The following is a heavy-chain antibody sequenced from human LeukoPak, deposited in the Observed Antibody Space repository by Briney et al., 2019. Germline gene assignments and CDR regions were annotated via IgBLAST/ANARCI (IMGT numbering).Heavy chain of an antibody. J-gene: IGHJ4*02. D-gene: IGHD6-19*01. CDR1: GFTFDDYT. CDR3: AKDIRYSSGWYGEFDY. V-gene: IGHV3-43*01. Sequence: GGSLRLSCAASGFTFDDYTMHWVRQAPGKGLEWVSLISWDGGSTYYADSVKGRFTISRDNSKNSLYLQMNSLRTEDTALYYCAKDIRYSSGWYGEFDYWGQGTLVTVSS. CDR2: ISWDGGST.